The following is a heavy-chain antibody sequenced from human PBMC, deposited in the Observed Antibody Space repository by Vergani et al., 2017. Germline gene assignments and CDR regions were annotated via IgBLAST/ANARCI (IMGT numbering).Heavy chain of an antibody. V-gene: IGHV4-30-4*01. CDR1: GGSINNGDYY. J-gene: IGHJ6*04. D-gene: IGHD3-3*01. Sequence: QVQLQESGPGLVKPSQTLSLTCTVSGGSINNGDYYWSWIRQPPGKGLEWIGYIYYTGSTYYNPSLKSRVTISEDTSKNQFSLKLSSVTAADTAVYYCARDSSITIFGGPLDVWGKGTTVTVSS. CDR3: ARDSSITIFGGPLDV. CDR2: IYYTGST.